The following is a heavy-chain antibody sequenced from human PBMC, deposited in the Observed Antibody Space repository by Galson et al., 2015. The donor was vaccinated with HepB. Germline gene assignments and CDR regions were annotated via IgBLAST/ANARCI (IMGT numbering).Heavy chain of an antibody. CDR2: MNQDGSGE. V-gene: IGHV3-7*03. J-gene: IGHJ2*01. CDR3: ARGAITYADSWSGHRYFDL. Sequence: SLRLSCAASGFTFSTYCMRWVRQAPGKGLEWVASMNQDGSGEYYVDSVKGRFTISRDNAKNSLYLQMNSLRAEDTAVYYCARGAITYADSWSGHRYFDLWGRGTLVIVSP. D-gene: IGHD3-3*01. CDR1: GFTFSTYC.